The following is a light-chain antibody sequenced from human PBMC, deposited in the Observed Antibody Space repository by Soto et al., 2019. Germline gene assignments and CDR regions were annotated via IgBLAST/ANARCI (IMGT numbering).Light chain of an antibody. CDR3: ATWDGSLPGEV. CDR2: EVS. J-gene: IGLJ2*01. CDR1: SSDVGGYNY. V-gene: IGLV2-14*01. Sequence: QSALTQPASVSGSPGQSITISCTGTSSDVGGYNYVSWYQQHPGKAPKLMIYEVSNRPSGVSNRFSGSKSGNTASLTISGLQAEDEADYYCATWDGSLPGEVFGGGTKLTVL.